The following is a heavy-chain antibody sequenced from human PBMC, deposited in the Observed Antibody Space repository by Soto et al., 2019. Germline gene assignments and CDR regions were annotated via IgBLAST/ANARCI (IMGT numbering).Heavy chain of an antibody. D-gene: IGHD2-15*01. Sequence: GGSLRLSCAASGFSFSSYWMHWVRHAPGKGLVWVSRINSDGRSTSYADSVKGRFTISRDNAKNTLYLQMNSLRAEDTGVYYCSRWPYCTGGSCNDYWGQGTLVTVSS. V-gene: IGHV3-74*01. CDR2: INSDGRST. CDR3: SRWPYCTGGSCNDY. J-gene: IGHJ4*02. CDR1: GFSFSSYW.